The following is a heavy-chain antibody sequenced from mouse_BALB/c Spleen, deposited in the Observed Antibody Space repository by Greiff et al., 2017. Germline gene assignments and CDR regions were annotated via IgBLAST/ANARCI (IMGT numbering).Heavy chain of an antibody. J-gene: IGHJ3*01. CDR2: ISSGGST. CDR1: GFTFSSYA. CDR3: ARQGRYDYDVGWFAY. V-gene: IGHV5-6-5*01. Sequence: DVKLVESGGGLVKPGGSLKLSCAASGFTFSSYAMSWVRQTPEKRLEWVASISSGGSTYYPDSVKGRFTISRDNARNILYLQMSSLRSEDTAMYYCARQGRYDYDVGWFAYWGQGTLVTVSA. D-gene: IGHD2-4*01.